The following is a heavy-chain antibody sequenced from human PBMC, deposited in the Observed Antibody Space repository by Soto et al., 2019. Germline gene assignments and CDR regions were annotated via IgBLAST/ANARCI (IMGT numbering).Heavy chain of an antibody. V-gene: IGHV1-2*02. CDR2: INPNSGDT. D-gene: IGHD2-2*01. CDR1: GYTFSDHY. CDR3: AREHRISTSRCYYGLDV. Sequence: QVQLVQSGAEVKKPGASVKVSCKASGYTFSDHYMHWVRQAPGQGLEWMGWINPNSGDTNYAQKFQGGVTMTRDTSISTDYMELNRLTSDGTAVYYGAREHRISTSRCYYGLDVWGQGTTVTVSS. J-gene: IGHJ6*02.